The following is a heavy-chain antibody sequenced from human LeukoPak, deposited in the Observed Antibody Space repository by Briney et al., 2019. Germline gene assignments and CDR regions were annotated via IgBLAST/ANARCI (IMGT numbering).Heavy chain of an antibody. CDR2: IYHSGKS. CDR3: ARRYSSGFYFDY. D-gene: IGHD6-19*01. CDR1: GYSISSGYY. V-gene: IGHV4-38-2*02. J-gene: IGHJ4*02. Sequence: SETLSLTCSVSGYSISSGYYWDWIRQPPGKGLEWIASIYHSGKSYYNPSLKSRVTISVDTSKNQFSLKLSSVTAADTAVYYCARRYSSGFYFDYWGQGTLVTVSS.